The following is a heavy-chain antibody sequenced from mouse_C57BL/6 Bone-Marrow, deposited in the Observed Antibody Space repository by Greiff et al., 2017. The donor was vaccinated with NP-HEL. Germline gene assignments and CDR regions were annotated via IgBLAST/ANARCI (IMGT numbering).Heavy chain of an antibody. J-gene: IGHJ2*01. Sequence: VQLQQPGAELVKPGASVKLSCKASGYTFTSYWMHWVKQRPGQGLEWIGMIPPNSGSTNYNEKFKSKATLTVDKSSSTAYMQLSSLTSEDSAVYYCANLYDYEAADFDYWGQGTTLTVSS. CDR1: GYTFTSYW. V-gene: IGHV1-64*01. D-gene: IGHD2-4*01. CDR2: IPPNSGST. CDR3: ANLYDYEAADFDY.